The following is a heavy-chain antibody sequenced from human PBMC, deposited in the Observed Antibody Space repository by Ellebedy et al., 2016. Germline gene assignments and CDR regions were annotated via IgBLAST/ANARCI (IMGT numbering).Heavy chain of an antibody. D-gene: IGHD2-2*01. CDR2: ISSSSSTI. CDR3: ARDSGNPTEDIVVVPAAPRGGFDP. Sequence: GESLKISCAASGFTLSSYSMNWVRQAPGKGLEWVSYISSSSSTIYYADSVKGRFTISRDNAKNSLYLQMNSLRDEDTAVYYFARDSGNPTEDIVVVPAAPRGGFDPWGQGTLVTVSS. V-gene: IGHV3-48*02. CDR1: GFTLSSYS. J-gene: IGHJ5*02.